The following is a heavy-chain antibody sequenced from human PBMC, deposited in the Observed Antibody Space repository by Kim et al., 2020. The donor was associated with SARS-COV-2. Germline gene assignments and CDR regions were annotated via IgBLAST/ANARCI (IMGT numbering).Heavy chain of an antibody. CDR2: IIPIFGTA. V-gene: IGHV1-69*13. Sequence: SVKVSCKASGGTFSSYAISWVRQAPGQGLEWMGGIIPIFGTANYAQKFQGRVTITADESTSTAYMELSSLRSEDTAVYYCARDRARGDPDAFDIWGQGTMVTVSS. D-gene: IGHD3-10*01. CDR3: ARDRARGDPDAFDI. J-gene: IGHJ3*02. CDR1: GGTFSSYA.